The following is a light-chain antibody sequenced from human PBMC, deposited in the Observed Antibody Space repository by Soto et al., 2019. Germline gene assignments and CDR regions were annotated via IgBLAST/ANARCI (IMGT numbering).Light chain of an antibody. Sequence: QSVLTQPPSLSGAPGQRVTISCTGSSSDIGAGSEVHWYQQLPGTAPKLLIFGSTNRPSGVPDRFSGSKSATSASLAITGLQAEGEADYYCQSYDNSLSAYVFGTGTKVTGL. CDR2: GST. CDR3: QSYDNSLSAYV. J-gene: IGLJ1*01. V-gene: IGLV1-40*01. CDR1: SSDIGAGSE.